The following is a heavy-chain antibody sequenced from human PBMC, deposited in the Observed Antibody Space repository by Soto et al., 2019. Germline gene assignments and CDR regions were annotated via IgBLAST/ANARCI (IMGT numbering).Heavy chain of an antibody. CDR3: AILFTVTAPYYYYGMDV. CDR1: GGTFSSYA. V-gene: IGHV1-69*01. J-gene: IGHJ6*02. D-gene: IGHD4-4*01. Sequence: QVQLVQSGAEVKKPGSSVKVSCKASGGTFSSYAISWVRQAPGQGLEWMGGIIPIFGTANYAQKFQGRVTITADESTSTAYMELSSLRSEDTAVYYCAILFTVTAPYYYYGMDVWGQGTTVTVSS. CDR2: IIPIFGTA.